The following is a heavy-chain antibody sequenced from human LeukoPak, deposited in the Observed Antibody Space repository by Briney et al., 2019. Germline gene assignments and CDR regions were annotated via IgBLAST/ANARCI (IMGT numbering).Heavy chain of an antibody. D-gene: IGHD2-2*01. CDR2: ISTSTTPI. Sequence: GGSLRLSCAASGFTFSSYSMNWVRQAPGKGLEWVSYISTSTTPIEYADSVKGRFTISRDNARNSLLLQMNSLRVEDTAVYHCVRDTSSNWFDPWDQGTLVTVSS. CDR3: VRDTSSNWFDP. CDR1: GFTFSSYS. J-gene: IGHJ5*02. V-gene: IGHV3-48*04.